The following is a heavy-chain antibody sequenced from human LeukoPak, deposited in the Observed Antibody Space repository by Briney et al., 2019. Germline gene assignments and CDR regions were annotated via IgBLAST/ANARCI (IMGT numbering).Heavy chain of an antibody. J-gene: IGHJ4*02. D-gene: IGHD6-13*01. V-gene: IGHV3-48*02. CDR3: ARDQPGIP. CDR1: GFTFSSYS. CDR2: ISSGSITM. Sequence: GGSLRLFCAASGFTFSSYSMNWVRQAPGKGLEWVSYISSGSITMYYADSVKGRFTISRDNAKNSLYLQMNSLRDEEKAVYYCARDQPGIPWGQGTLVTVSS.